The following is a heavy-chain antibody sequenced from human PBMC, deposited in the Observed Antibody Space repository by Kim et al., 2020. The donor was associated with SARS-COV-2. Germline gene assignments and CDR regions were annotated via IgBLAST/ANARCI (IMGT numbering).Heavy chain of an antibody. CDR3: ATTYYYDSSGSQKGVLDY. V-gene: IGHV1-69*13. CDR1: GGTFSSYA. D-gene: IGHD3-22*01. J-gene: IGHJ4*02. CDR2: IIPIFGTA. Sequence: SVKVSCKASGGTFSSYAISWVRQAPGQGLEWMGGIIPIFGTANYAQKFQGRVTITADESTSTAYMELSSLRSEDTAVYYCATTYYYDSSGSQKGVLDYWGQGTLVTVSS.